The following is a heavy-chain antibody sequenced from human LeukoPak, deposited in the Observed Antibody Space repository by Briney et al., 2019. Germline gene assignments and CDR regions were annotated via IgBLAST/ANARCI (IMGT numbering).Heavy chain of an antibody. J-gene: IGHJ4*02. CDR2: INPNGGGT. D-gene: IGHD3-3*01. V-gene: IGHV1-2*06. CDR3: ARERKITIFGVACDY. Sequence: ASVKVSCKASGYTFTGYYIHWVRQAPAQGLEWMGRINPNGGGTNYAQKFQGRVTMTSDTSISTAYMELSRLRSDDTAVYYCARERKITIFGVACDYWGQGTLVTVSS. CDR1: GYTFTGYY.